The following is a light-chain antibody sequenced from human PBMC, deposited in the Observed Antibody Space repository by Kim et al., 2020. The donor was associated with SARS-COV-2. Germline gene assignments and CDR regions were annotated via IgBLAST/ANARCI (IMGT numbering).Light chain of an antibody. CDR2: GTS. V-gene: IGKV3-20*01. CDR1: QSVASNH. CDR3: QQYDRSPYT. Sequence: EIVLTQSPGTLSLSPGERATLSCRASQSVASNHLAWFQQKPGQAPRLLIYGTSSRATGIPDRFSASESGTDFTLTISILEPEDFAVYYCQQYDRSPYTFGQGTKLEIK. J-gene: IGKJ2*01.